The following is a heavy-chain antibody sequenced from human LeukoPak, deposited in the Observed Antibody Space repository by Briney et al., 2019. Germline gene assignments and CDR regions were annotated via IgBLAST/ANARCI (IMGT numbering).Heavy chain of an antibody. D-gene: IGHD5-18*01. J-gene: IGHJ4*02. CDR2: IYSGDIT. Sequence: GGSLRLSCAASGFTVNNNYMSWVRQAPGKGLEWVSIIYSGDITYYADSVKGRFTISRDNSKNTLYLQMNSLRAEDTVVYYCARGSGYNYGFPDYWGQGTLVTVSS. CDR3: ARGSGYNYGFPDY. CDR1: GFTVNNNY. V-gene: IGHV3-53*01.